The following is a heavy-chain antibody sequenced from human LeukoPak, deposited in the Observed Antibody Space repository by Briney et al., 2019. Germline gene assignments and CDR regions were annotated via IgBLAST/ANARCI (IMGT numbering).Heavy chain of an antibody. CDR3: ARHGQERAVVTPLYYFDY. CDR1: GGSISSYY. CDR2: IHYSGST. V-gene: IGHV4-59*08. J-gene: IGHJ4*02. Sequence: SETLSLTCTVSGGSISSYYWSWFRQPPGKGLEWIGYIHYSGSTNYNPSLRSRVTISVDKSKNQFSLRLNSVTAADTAVYYCARHGQERAVVTPLYYFDYWSQGHLGTGSS. D-gene: IGHD5-18*01.